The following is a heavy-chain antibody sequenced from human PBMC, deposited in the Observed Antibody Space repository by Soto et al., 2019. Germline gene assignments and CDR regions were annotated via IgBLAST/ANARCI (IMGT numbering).Heavy chain of an antibody. CDR3: ATGWYYYDSSGYSPDY. J-gene: IGHJ4*02. D-gene: IGHD3-22*01. Sequence: ASVKVSCKVSGYTLTELSMHWVRQAPGKGLEWMGGFDPEDGETIYAQKFQGRVTMTEDTSTDTAYMELSSLRSEDTAVYYCATGWYYYDSSGYSPDYWGQGTLVTVSS. V-gene: IGHV1-24*01. CDR1: GYTLTELS. CDR2: FDPEDGET.